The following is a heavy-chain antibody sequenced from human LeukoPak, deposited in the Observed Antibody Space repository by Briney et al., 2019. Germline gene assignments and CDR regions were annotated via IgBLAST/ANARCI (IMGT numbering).Heavy chain of an antibody. CDR1: GGSISSGGYY. Sequence: SETLSLTCTVSGGSISSGGYYWSWIRQPPGKGLEWIGYNYHSGSTYYNPSLKSRVTISVDKSQNQFSLNLGSVTAADTAVYYCARGASLVTDKYFDYWAHGTLVTVSS. V-gene: IGHV4-30-2*01. D-gene: IGHD5-18*01. CDR2: NYHSGST. CDR3: ARGASLVTDKYFDY. J-gene: IGHJ4*01.